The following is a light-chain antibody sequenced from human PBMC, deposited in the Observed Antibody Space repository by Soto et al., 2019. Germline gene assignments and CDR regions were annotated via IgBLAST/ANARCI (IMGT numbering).Light chain of an antibody. CDR2: GAS. J-gene: IGKJ2*01. Sequence: EIVLTQSPGTLSLSPGERATLSCRASQSVSCSFLAWYQQKPGQAPRLLIYGASSRATGIPDRFSGSGSGTDFTLTISRLEPEDFAVYYCHQYGGSPYTFGQGTQLEIK. CDR3: HQYGGSPYT. CDR1: QSVSCSF. V-gene: IGKV3-20*01.